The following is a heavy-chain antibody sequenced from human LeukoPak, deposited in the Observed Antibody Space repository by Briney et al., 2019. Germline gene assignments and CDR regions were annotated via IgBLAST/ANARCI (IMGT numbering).Heavy chain of an antibody. J-gene: IGHJ4*02. Sequence: PGGSLRLSCAASGFTVSSNYMSWVRQAPGKGLEWVSVIYSGGSTYYADSVKGRFTISRDNSKNTLYLQMNSQRAEDTAVYYCARDSDYSNYFDYWGQGTLVTVSS. CDR2: IYSGGST. CDR3: ARDSDYSNYFDY. V-gene: IGHV3-66*01. CDR1: GFTVSSNY. D-gene: IGHD4-4*01.